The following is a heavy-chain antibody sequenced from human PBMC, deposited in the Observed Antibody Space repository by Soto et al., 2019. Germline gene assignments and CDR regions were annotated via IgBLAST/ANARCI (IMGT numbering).Heavy chain of an antibody. J-gene: IGHJ5*02. D-gene: IGHD2-8*02. CDR3: VRGLYCQQGADWCAP. CDR2: ISANSRTL. V-gene: IGHV3-48*01. CDR1: GFIFNKFS. Sequence: EVQLVESGGGLVQPGGSLRLSCAASGFIFNKFSMSWVRQAPGKGLEWVSYISANSRTLYYTDSVKGRFTISRDNAKNAVYLQMDSPRAEDSAVYYCVRGLYCQQGADWCAPWGQGTRVTV.